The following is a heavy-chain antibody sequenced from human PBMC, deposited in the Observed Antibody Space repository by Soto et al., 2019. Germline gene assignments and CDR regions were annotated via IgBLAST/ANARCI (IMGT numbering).Heavy chain of an antibody. Sequence: GASVKVSCKASGGTFSSYALSWVRQAPGQGLEWKGGIIPIFGTANYAQKFQGRVTITADESTSTAYMELSSLRSEDTAVYYCARDSTYYDIPSDYYYYYGMDVWGQGTTVTVSS. CDR3: ARDSTYYDIPSDYYYYYGMDV. D-gene: IGHD3-9*01. V-gene: IGHV1-69*13. CDR1: GGTFSSYA. CDR2: IIPIFGTA. J-gene: IGHJ6*02.